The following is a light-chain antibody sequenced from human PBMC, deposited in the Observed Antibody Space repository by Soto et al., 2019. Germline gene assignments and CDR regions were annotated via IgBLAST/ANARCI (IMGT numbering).Light chain of an antibody. Sequence: QSALTQPASVSGSPGQSITISCTGSSGDVGHYNYVSWYQQHPGKAPKLMIYEVSNRPSGVSNRFSGSKSGNTASPIISGLQAEYEDDYYCTSYTTSRIWVFGGGTKLTVL. CDR1: SGDVGHYNY. CDR3: TSYTTSRIWV. V-gene: IGLV2-14*01. CDR2: EVS. J-gene: IGLJ3*02.